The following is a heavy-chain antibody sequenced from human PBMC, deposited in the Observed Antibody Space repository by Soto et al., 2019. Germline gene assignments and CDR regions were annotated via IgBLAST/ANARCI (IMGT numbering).Heavy chain of an antibody. V-gene: IGHV1-46*01. CDR1: GYTCTSYY. D-gene: IGHD2-2*01. CDR3: ARDKYRLLFDHSYAFDI. CDR2: INPSGGST. J-gene: IGHJ3*02. Sequence: ASVKVSCNASGYTCTSYYMHWVLQAPGQGLEWMGIINPSGGSTSYAQKFQGRVTMTTDTSTSTAYMELRSLRSDDTAVYYCARDKYRLLFDHSYAFDIWGQGTMVTVSS.